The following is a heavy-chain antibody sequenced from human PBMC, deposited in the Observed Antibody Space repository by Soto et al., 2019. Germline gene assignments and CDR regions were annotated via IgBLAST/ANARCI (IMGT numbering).Heavy chain of an antibody. CDR3: AKQGYCSSTSCPLDY. J-gene: IGHJ4*02. CDR2: ISYDGSNK. V-gene: IGHV3-30*18. D-gene: IGHD2-2*01. Sequence: GGSLRLSCAASGFTFSSYGMHWVLQAPGKGLEWVAVISYDGSNKYYADSVKGRFTISRDNSKNTLYLQMNSLRAEDTAVYYCAKQGYCSSTSCPLDYWGQGTLVTVSS. CDR1: GFTFSSYG.